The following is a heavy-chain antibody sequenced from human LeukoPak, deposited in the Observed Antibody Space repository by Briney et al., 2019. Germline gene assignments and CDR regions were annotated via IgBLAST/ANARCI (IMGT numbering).Heavy chain of an antibody. CDR1: GFTFDDYS. D-gene: IGHD5-12*01. Sequence: GRSLRLSCAASGFTFDDYSMHWVRQAPGKDLEWVSGISWNSGSAGYADSVKGRFTISRDSAKNSLYLQMNSLRTEDTALYYCAKDRTYSAYAALDYWGQGTLVTVSS. V-gene: IGHV3-9*01. J-gene: IGHJ4*02. CDR3: AKDRTYSAYAALDY. CDR2: ISWNSGSA.